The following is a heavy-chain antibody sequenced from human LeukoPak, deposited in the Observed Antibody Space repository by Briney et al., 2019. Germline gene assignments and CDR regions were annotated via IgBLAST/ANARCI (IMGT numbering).Heavy chain of an antibody. CDR3: AREGGSTVTDYYFDY. CDR2: ISYSGDT. Sequence: PSETLSLTCRVSNFSISSGYYWDWIRQPPGKGLEWIGRISYSGDTYYNPSLEGRVTISVQTSKNQFSLKLSSVTAADTAVFYCAREGGSTVTDYYFDYWGQGTLVTVSS. J-gene: IGHJ4*02. CDR1: NFSISSGYY. V-gene: IGHV4-38-2*02. D-gene: IGHD4-17*01.